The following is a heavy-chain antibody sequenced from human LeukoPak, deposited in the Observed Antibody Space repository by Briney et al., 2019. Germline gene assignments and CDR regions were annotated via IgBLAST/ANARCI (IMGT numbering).Heavy chain of an antibody. V-gene: IGHV3-21*01. J-gene: IGHJ4*02. D-gene: IGHD4-17*01. CDR3: ARGHTAVTRHFDF. CDR2: ISSGSSAI. CDR1: GFTFSNYA. Sequence: PGRSLRLSCAASGFTFSNYAMHWVRQAPGKGLEWVSIISSGSSAIFSADALKGRFTISRDDAKNLLYLDMNSLRAEDTAVYYCARGHTAVTRHFDFWGQGTLVTVSS.